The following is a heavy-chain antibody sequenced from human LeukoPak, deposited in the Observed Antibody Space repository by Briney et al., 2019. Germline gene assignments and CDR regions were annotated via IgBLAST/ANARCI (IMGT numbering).Heavy chain of an antibody. CDR2: ISDDGSYA. CDR1: GFTFSSYE. D-gene: IGHD3/OR15-3a*01. Sequence: GGSLRLSCAASGFTFSSYEMNWVRQAPGKGLEWISYISDDGSYANYADSVKGRFAISRDNAKNSLYLQMNSLRAEDTAVYYCARRRDFIDYWGQGTLVTVSS. J-gene: IGHJ4*02. CDR3: ARRRDFIDY. V-gene: IGHV3-48*03.